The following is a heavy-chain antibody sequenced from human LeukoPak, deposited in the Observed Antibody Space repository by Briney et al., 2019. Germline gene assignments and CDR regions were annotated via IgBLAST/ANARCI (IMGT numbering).Heavy chain of an antibody. D-gene: IGHD6-19*01. V-gene: IGHV4-38-2*01. J-gene: IGHJ4*02. CDR1: GYSISSDYY. CDR2: IYHSGST. CDR3: ARHPSEEQWPYYFDY. Sequence: SETLSLTCAVSGYSISSDYYGGWIRQPPGNGLEWIGSIYHSGSTYYNPSLKSRVTMSVDTSRNQFSLTLTSVTAADTAVYYCARHPSEEQWPYYFDYWGQGTLVTVSS.